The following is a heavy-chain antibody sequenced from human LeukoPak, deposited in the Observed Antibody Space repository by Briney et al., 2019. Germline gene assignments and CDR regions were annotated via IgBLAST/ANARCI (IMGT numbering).Heavy chain of an antibody. CDR3: ARDAPQVPAAGVLAS. J-gene: IGHJ5*02. V-gene: IGHV3-53*01. D-gene: IGHD6-13*01. CDR2: IYSRGDT. Sequence: GGSLRLSCAASGFTVSDNYISWVRQAPGKGLEWVSVIYSRGDTYYANSVKGRFTFSRDISKNTLYLQMNGLRVEDTAMYYCARDAPQVPAAGVLASWGQGTLVIVSS. CDR1: GFTVSDNY.